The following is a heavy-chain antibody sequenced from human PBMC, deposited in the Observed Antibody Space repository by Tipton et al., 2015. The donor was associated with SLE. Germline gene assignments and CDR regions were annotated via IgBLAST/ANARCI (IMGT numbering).Heavy chain of an antibody. J-gene: IGHJ4*02. CDR3: ARDGGGWGSSWSFDY. D-gene: IGHD6-13*01. CDR2: ISGSGGGT. V-gene: IGHV3-23*01. CDR1: GFTFSSYA. Sequence: GSLRLSCAASGFTFSSYAMSWVRQAPGKGLEWVSVISGSGGGTYYADSVKGRFTISRDNSKNTLYLQMNSLRAEDTAVYYCARDGGGWGSSWSFDYWGQGTLVTVSS.